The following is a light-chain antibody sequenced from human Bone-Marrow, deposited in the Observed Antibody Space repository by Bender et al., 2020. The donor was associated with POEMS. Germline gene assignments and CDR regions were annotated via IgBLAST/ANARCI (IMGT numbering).Light chain of an antibody. Sequence: SYVLTQPPSVSVAPGQTARITCGGIDLGSISVHWYQQKPGQAPVLVVYDDDDRPSGIPERFSGSNSGNTATLTISGTQTMDEADYYCQAWDRTTVLFGGGTKLTVL. CDR3: QAWDRTTVL. V-gene: IGLV3-21*02. CDR2: DDD. J-gene: IGLJ2*01. CDR1: DLGSIS.